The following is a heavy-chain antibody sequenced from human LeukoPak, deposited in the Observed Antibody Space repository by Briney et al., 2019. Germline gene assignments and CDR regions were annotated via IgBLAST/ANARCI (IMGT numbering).Heavy chain of an antibody. Sequence: SETLSLTCTVSGGSISSYYWSWIRQPPVKGLEWIGYIYYSGSTNYNPSLKSRVTISVDTSKNQFSLKLSSVTAADTAVYYCARTNSYDFWRGYYFDYWGQGTLVTVSS. CDR3: ARTNSYDFWRGYYFDY. V-gene: IGHV4-59*08. CDR1: GGSISSYY. D-gene: IGHD3-3*01. CDR2: IYYSGST. J-gene: IGHJ4*02.